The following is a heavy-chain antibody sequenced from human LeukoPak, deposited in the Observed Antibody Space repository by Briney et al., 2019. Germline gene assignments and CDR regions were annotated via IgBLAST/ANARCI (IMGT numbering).Heavy chain of an antibody. Sequence: GGSLRLSCTASGFTFSGYWMSWVRQAPGKGLEWVAEIKQDGSERYYVDSVKGRFAISRDNAKNSVYLQMTSLRAEDTAVYYCARDLLVVGADKDGCWGQGTLVTVSS. CDR2: IKQDGSER. J-gene: IGHJ4*02. D-gene: IGHD2-15*01. CDR3: ARDLLVVGADKDGC. CDR1: GFTFSGYW. V-gene: IGHV3-7*01.